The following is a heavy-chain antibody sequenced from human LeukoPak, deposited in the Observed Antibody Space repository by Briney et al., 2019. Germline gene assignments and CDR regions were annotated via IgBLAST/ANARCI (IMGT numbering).Heavy chain of an antibody. CDR2: VSAYADNT. CDR3: ARDCIGCHGFDY. CDR1: GYTFTNYG. V-gene: IGHV1-18*01. D-gene: IGHD2-15*01. Sequence: ASVKVSCKASGYTFTNYGISWVRQAPGQGLEWMGWVSAYADNTNYVQKIQGRVAMTTDTSTSTGYMELRSLRSDDTAVYYCARDCIGCHGFDYWGQGTQVTVSS. J-gene: IGHJ4*02.